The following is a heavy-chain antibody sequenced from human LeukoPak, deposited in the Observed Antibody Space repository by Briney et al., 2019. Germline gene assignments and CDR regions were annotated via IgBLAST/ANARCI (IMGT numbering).Heavy chain of an antibody. CDR1: GFTFSSYA. CDR2: ISSDGGKK. J-gene: IGHJ4*02. Sequence: GGSLRLSCAASGFTFSSYAMHWVRQAPGKGLEWVAVISSDGGKKSYADSVKGRFTISRDNSKNTLYLQMVSLRVEDTAIYYCARDRAWDYLDSWDQGPLVTVSS. CDR3: ARDRAWDYLDS. D-gene: IGHD1-26*01. V-gene: IGHV3-30*04.